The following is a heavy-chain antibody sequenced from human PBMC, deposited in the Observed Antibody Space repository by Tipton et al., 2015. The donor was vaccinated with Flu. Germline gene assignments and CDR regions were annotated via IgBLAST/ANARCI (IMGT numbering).Heavy chain of an antibody. V-gene: IGHV3-30*04. J-gene: IGHJ4*02. CDR1: GFTFSSYA. D-gene: IGHD3-10*01. Sequence: SLRLSCAASGFTFSSYAMHWVRQAPGKGLEWVAVISYDGSNKYYADSVKGRFTISRDNSKNTLYLQMNSLRAEDTAVYYCAGAAVGMGVRGVIGYWGQGTLVTVSS. CDR2: ISYDGSNK. CDR3: AGAAVGMGVRGVIGY.